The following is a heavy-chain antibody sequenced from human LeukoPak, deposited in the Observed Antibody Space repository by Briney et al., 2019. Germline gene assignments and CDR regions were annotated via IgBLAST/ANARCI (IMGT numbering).Heavy chain of an antibody. V-gene: IGHV3-7*01. CDR1: GFTFSAYW. D-gene: IGHD3-3*01. CDR2: IKPDGSDK. CDR3: ARDTVFGVITGPRMDV. J-gene: IGHJ6*02. Sequence: GGSLRLSCAASGFTFSAYWMSWVRQAPGKGLEWVAIIKPDGSDKYYVDSVEGRFTISRDNAKNSLYLQMYSLRAEDTAVYYCARDTVFGVITGPRMDVWGQGTTVTVSS.